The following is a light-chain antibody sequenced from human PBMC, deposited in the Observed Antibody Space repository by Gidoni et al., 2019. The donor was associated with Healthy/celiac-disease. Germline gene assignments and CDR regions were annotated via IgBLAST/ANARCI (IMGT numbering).Light chain of an antibody. CDR3: QQYNSYSA. V-gene: IGKV1-5*03. CDR2: KAS. Sequence: DIQMTQSPSTLSASVGDRVTITCRASPSISSWLAWYQPKPGKAPKLLIYKASSLESGVPSRFSGSGSGTEFTLTISSLQPDDFATYYCQQYNSYSAFXXXTKVEIK. CDR1: PSISSW. J-gene: IGKJ1*01.